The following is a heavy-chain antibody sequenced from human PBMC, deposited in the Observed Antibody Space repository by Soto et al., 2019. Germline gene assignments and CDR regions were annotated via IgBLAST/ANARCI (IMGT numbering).Heavy chain of an antibody. CDR2: ISSSSSYI. V-gene: IGHV3-21*01. D-gene: IGHD2-15*01. J-gene: IGHJ3*02. CDR3: ASLGYCSGGSCPGAFDI. CDR1: GFTFNSYS. Sequence: GGSLRLSCAASGFTFNSYSMNWVRQDPGKGLEWVSSISSSSSYIYYADSVKGRFTISRDNAKNSLYLQMNSLRAEDTAVYYCASLGYCSGGSCPGAFDIWGQGTMVTVSS.